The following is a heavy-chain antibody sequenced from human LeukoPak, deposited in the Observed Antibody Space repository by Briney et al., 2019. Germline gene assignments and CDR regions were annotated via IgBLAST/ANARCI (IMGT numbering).Heavy chain of an antibody. V-gene: IGHV4-4*07. CDR3: ARDQGVRPLYFFDY. D-gene: IGHD3-10*01. CDR1: GGSISGYY. J-gene: IGHJ4*02. Sequence: SETLSLTCTVSGGSISGYYWSWIRQPAGRGLEWIGRIFYSPSPNGGTNYNPSLRSRVTTSLDTSTNQFSLRLSSVTAADTAVYFCARDQGVRPLYFFDYWGQGALVTVSS. CDR2: IFYSPSPNGGT.